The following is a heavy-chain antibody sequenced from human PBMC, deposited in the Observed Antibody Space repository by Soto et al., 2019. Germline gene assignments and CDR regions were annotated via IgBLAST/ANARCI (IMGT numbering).Heavy chain of an antibody. D-gene: IGHD2-2*01. CDR1: GGSISTNY. CDR2: IDYSGST. Sequence: SETLSLTCTVSGGSISTNYWSWTRQPPGKRLEWIGSIDYSGSTNYNPSLKSRVTMSVDTSKTQFSLNLSSVTAADTAMYYCARQTPGCTSPTCSHYFDFWGQGTLFTVSS. V-gene: IGHV4-59*08. CDR3: ARQTPGCTSPTCSHYFDF. J-gene: IGHJ4*02.